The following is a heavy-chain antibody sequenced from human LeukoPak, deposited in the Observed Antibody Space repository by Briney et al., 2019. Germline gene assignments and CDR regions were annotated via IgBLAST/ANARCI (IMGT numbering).Heavy chain of an antibody. J-gene: IGHJ4*02. CDR3: ARDCSSTSCYGY. CDR1: GFTFSSYN. CDR2: ISRSSATI. D-gene: IGHD2-2*01. Sequence: GGSLRLSCAASGFTFSSYNMNWVRQAPGKGLEWVSYISRSSATIYYADSVKGRFTISRDNAKNSLFLQMSSLRAEDTAVYYCARDCSSTSCYGYWGQGTLVTVSS. V-gene: IGHV3-48*01.